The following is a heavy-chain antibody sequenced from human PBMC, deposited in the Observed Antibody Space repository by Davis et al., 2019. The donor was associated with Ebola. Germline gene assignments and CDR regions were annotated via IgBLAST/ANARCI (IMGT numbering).Heavy chain of an antibody. CDR3: ASPHQIRGDDFFDL. CDR2: IDRRGCT. D-gene: IGHD2-2*01. Sequence: PSETLSLTCALYGGSFRDYYWAWIRQPPGKGLEWIGEIDRRGCTKYDPSLRRRATLSIDTSNNQFSLRLTSVTAADTAVYYCASPHQIRGDDFFDLWGQGSQVTVSS. CDR1: GGSFRDYY. V-gene: IGHV4-34*01. J-gene: IGHJ4*02.